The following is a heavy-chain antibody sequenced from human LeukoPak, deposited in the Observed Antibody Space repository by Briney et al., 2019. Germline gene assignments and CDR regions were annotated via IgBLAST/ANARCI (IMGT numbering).Heavy chain of an antibody. CDR2: IYYSGST. V-gene: IGHV4-59*01. CDR3: ARVYYYGSGSYYNTGFFDY. CDR1: GGSISSYY. D-gene: IGHD3-10*01. J-gene: IGHJ4*02. Sequence: SETLSLTCTVSGGSISSYYWSWIRQPPGKGLEWIGYIYYSGSTNYNPSLKSRVTISVDTSKNQFSLKLSSVTAADTAVYYCARVYYYGSGSYYNTGFFDYWGQGTLVTVSS.